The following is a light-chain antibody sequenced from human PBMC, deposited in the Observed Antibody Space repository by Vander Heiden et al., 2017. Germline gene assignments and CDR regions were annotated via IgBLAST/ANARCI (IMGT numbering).Light chain of an antibody. CDR2: CKN. CDR1: RPRNVF. CDR3: SSRDSSGNHLV. V-gene: IGLV3-19*01. Sequence: SSGLTQHPAVSVAFGRTVTPPCQGARPRNVFANWYQPKPGQATALVIYCKNNRPPGIPDRLSASSSGNTASLTITGAQAEDEADDYCSSRDSSGNHLVFGGGTKLTVL. J-gene: IGLJ2*01.